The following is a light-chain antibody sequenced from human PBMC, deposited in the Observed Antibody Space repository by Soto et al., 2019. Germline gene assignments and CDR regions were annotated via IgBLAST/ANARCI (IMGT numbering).Light chain of an antibody. CDR2: GAS. Sequence: MITQNPATLSVSPGGRATLSCRGSESVNRSLAWYQQRPVQSPRLLLYGASTRATGTPARFSGSGSGTEFTLTITSLQSDDFALYFCQHYDNWPLTFGGGTKVDIK. V-gene: IGKV3-15*01. J-gene: IGKJ4*01. CDR3: QHYDNWPLT. CDR1: ESVNRS.